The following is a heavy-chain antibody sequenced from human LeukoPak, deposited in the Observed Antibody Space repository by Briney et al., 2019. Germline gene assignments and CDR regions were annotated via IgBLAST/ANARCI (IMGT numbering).Heavy chain of an antibody. CDR2: IYPGDSDT. CDR1: GYSFTSYW. Sequence: GESLKISCKGSGYSFTSYWIGWVPQMPGKGLEWMGIIYPGDSDTRYSPSFQGQVTISADKSISTAYLQWSSLKASDTAMYYCARPRASSGSYGDAFDIWGQGTMVTASS. V-gene: IGHV5-51*01. D-gene: IGHD1-26*01. J-gene: IGHJ3*02. CDR3: ARPRASSGSYGDAFDI.